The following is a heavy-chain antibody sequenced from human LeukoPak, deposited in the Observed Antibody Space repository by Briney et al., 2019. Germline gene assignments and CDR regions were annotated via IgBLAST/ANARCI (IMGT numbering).Heavy chain of an antibody. D-gene: IGHD1-26*01. CDR3: ARHLYSGSYPGGAFDI. Sequence: PSETLSLTCTVSGGSISSYYWSWIRQPPGKGLEWIGYLYYSGTTNYNPSLKSRVTISEDTSKNQFSLKLSSVTAADTAVYYCARHLYSGSYPGGAFDIWGQGTMVTVSS. CDR1: GGSISSYY. V-gene: IGHV4-59*13. CDR2: LYYSGTT. J-gene: IGHJ3*02.